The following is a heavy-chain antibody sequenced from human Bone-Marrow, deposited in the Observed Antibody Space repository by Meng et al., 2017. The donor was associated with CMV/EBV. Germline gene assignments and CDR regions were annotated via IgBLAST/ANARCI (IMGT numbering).Heavy chain of an antibody. V-gene: IGHV3-9*01. CDR1: GFTFDDYA. CDR2: ISWNSGSI. CDR3: VRLGNEDGKGGWFDT. J-gene: IGHJ5*02. D-gene: IGHD4-23*01. Sequence: GGSLRLSCAASGFTFDDYAMHWVRQAPGKGLEWVSGISWNSGSIGYADSVKGRFTISRDNAKNSLYLQMNSLKTEDSAVYYCVRLGNEDGKGGWFDTWGQGTLVTVSS.